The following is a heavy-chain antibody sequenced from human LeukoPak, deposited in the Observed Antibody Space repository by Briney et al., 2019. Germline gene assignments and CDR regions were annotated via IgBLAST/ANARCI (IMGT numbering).Heavy chain of an antibody. D-gene: IGHD3-9*01. J-gene: IGHJ4*02. CDR1: GFIFSNYA. V-gene: IGHV3-23*01. CDR3: AKWGDYDILTGYYDSDY. Sequence: PGASLRLSCAASGFIFSNYAMSWVRQAPGKGLEWVSAIVGRGSSTYYADSVKGRFTISRDNSKNTLYLQLNRLRAEDTAVYYCAKWGDYDILTGYYDSDYWGQGTLVTDSS. CDR2: IVGRGSST.